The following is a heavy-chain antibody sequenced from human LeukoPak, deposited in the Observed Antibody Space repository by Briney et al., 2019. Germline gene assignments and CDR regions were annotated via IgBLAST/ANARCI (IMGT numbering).Heavy chain of an antibody. CDR3: ARMGYSGSYEGDY. D-gene: IGHD1-26*01. CDR1: GGSISSSSYY. Sequence: SETLSLTCTVSGGSISSSSYYWGWIRQPPGKGLEWIGYIYYSGSTNYNPSLKSRVTISVDTSKNQFSLKLSSVTAADTAVYYCARMGYSGSYEGDYWGQGTLVTVSS. CDR2: IYYSGST. V-gene: IGHV4-61*05. J-gene: IGHJ4*02.